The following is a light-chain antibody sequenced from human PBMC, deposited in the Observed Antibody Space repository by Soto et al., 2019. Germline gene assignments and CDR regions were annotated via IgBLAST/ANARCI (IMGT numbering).Light chain of an antibody. CDR3: RSHAGSYV. CDR2: EVS. CDR1: SSDVGTYNL. J-gene: IGLJ1*01. V-gene: IGLV2-23*02. Sequence: QSVLTQPASVSGSPGQSITISCTGTSSDVGTYNLVSWYQQHPGKAPKLMIYEVSKRPSGVSNRFSGSKSGNTASLTISGLQAEDEADYYCRSHAGSYVFGTGTKVTV.